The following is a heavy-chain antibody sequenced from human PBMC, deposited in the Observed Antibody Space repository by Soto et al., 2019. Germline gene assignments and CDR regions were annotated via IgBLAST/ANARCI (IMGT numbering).Heavy chain of an antibody. Sequence: GPQSHSWAAAGLTFRSYATSWIRQAPGKVLEWVSAISGSGGSTYYADSVKGRFTISRDNSKNTLYLQMNSLRAEDTAVYYCAKGVVVVPAAGYNVFDPWGQGTLVTVSS. CDR2: ISGSGGST. V-gene: IGHV3-23*01. CDR3: AKGVVVVPAAGYNVFDP. D-gene: IGHD2-2*01. J-gene: IGHJ5*02. CDR1: GLTFRSYA.